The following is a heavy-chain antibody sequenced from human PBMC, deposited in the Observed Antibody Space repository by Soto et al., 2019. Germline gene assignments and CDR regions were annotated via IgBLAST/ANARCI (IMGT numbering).Heavy chain of an antibody. V-gene: IGHV3-74*01. J-gene: IGHJ6*02. CDR1: GFTFSSYW. CDR3: ARLYSSSWTAYYYGMDV. CDR2: INSDGSST. D-gene: IGHD6-13*01. Sequence: SGGSLRLSCAASGFTFSSYWMHWVRQAPGKGLVWVSRINSDGSSTSYADSVKGRFTISRDNAKNTLYLQMNSLRAEDTAVYYCARLYSSSWTAYYYGMDVWGQGTTVTVSS.